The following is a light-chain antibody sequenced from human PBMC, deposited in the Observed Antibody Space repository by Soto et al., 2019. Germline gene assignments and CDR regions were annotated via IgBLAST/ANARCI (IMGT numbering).Light chain of an antibody. CDR3: QMYDSAPLT. CDR1: QGFSNS. Sequence: DIQMTQSPSSLTASIGDRVTISCRASQGFSNSLAWYQQKPGKVPTLLIYGASILQSGVPSRFSGSGSGTEVTLPISCLHPESVATYFCQMYDSAPLTFGGGTKVEIK. J-gene: IGKJ4*01. CDR2: GAS. V-gene: IGKV1-27*01.